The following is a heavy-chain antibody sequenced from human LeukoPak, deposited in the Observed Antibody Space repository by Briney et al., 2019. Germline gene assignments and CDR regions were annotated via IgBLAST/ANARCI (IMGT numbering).Heavy chain of an antibody. CDR2: IYYSGNT. D-gene: IGHD4-11*01. CDR3: ARGQDDYSSFYTWFDP. CDR1: GFTFSSY. Sequence: LRLSCAASGFTFSSYWGWIRQHPGKGLEWIGYIYYSGNTYYSPSLKSRLTISIETSKNQFSLKLRSVTAADTAVYYCARGQDDYSSFYTWFDPWGQGTLVTVSS. J-gene: IGHJ5*02. V-gene: IGHV4-31*02.